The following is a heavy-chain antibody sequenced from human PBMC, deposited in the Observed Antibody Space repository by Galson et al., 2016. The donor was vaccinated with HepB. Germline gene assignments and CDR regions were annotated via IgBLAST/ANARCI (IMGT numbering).Heavy chain of an antibody. CDR3: ARESSIAAAGVLDY. J-gene: IGHJ4*02. V-gene: IGHV3-33*01. D-gene: IGHD6-13*01. CDR1: GFTFSSYG. Sequence: SLRLSCAASGFTFSSYGMLWVRQAPGKGLEWVAVIWYDGSNKYYADSVKGRFTISRDNSKNTLYLRMNSLRAEDTAVYYCARESSIAAAGVLDYWGQGTLVTVSS. CDR2: IWYDGSNK.